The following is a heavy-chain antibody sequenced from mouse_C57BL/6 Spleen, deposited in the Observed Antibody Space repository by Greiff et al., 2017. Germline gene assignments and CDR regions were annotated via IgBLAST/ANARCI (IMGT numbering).Heavy chain of an antibody. CDR2: INPNNGGT. CDR3: AREGGYGDY. J-gene: IGHJ4*01. D-gene: IGHD3-1*01. CDR1: GYTFTDYY. Sequence: EVQLQQSGPELVKPGASVKISCKASGYTFTDYYMNWVKQSHGKSLEWIGDINPNNGGTSYNQKFKGKATLTVDKSSSTAYMELRSLTSEDSAVYYCAREGGYGDYWGQGTSVTVSS. V-gene: IGHV1-26*01.